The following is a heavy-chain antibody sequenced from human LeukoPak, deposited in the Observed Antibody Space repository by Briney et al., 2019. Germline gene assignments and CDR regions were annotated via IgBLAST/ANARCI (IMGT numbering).Heavy chain of an antibody. CDR1: GFTFSSYG. V-gene: IGHV3-30*03. Sequence: GGSLRLSRAASGFTFSSYGIHWVRQAPGKGLEWVTVISYDGSNKYYADSVKGRFTISRDNAKNTLYLQTNSLRAEDTAVYYCARSPSVAAATYYYYYYGMDVWGQGTTVTVSS. CDR3: ARSPSVAAATYYYYYYGMDV. J-gene: IGHJ6*02. D-gene: IGHD6-13*01. CDR2: ISYDGSNK.